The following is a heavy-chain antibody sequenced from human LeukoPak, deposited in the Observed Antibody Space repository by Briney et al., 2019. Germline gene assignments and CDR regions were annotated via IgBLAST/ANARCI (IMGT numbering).Heavy chain of an antibody. CDR3: ARSYGSGSYHPDY. D-gene: IGHD3-10*01. J-gene: IGHJ4*02. CDR1: GGSISSSNW. V-gene: IGHV4-4*02. Sequence: PSETLSLTCAVSGGSISSSNWWSWVRQPPGKGLEWIGEIYHSGSTNYNPSLKSRVTISVDKSKNQFSLKLSSVTAADTAAYYCARSYGSGSYHPDYWGQGTLVTVSS. CDR2: IYHSGST.